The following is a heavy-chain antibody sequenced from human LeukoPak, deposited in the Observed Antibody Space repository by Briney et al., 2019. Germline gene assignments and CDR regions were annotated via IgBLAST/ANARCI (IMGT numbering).Heavy chain of an antibody. J-gene: IGHJ4*02. D-gene: IGHD3-3*01. CDR3: ARRGDDFWSGPPDY. Sequence: GESLKISCKGSGYTFTTYAISWVRQAPGQGLEWMGWISAYNGNRNYVQKLQGRVTMTTDTSTSTAYMELRSLRSDDTAVYYCARRGDDFWSGPPDYWGQGTLVTVS. CDR1: GYTFTTYA. CDR2: ISAYNGNR. V-gene: IGHV1-18*01.